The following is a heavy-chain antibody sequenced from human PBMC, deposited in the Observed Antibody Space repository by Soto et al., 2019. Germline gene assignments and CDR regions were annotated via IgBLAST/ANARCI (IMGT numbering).Heavy chain of an antibody. CDR2: INHSGST. V-gene: IGHV4-34*01. Sequence: QVQLQQWGAGLLKPSETLSLTCAVYGGSFSGYYWSWIRQPPGKGLEWIGEINHSGSTNYNPSLKRRVTISVATSKNPFSLKLSSVTAADTAVYYCATGPYGSGTPVYWGQGTLVTVSS. J-gene: IGHJ4*02. CDR3: ATGPYGSGTPVY. D-gene: IGHD3-10*01. CDR1: GGSFSGYY.